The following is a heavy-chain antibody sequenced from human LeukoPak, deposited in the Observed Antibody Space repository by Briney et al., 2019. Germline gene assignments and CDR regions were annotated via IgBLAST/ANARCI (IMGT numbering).Heavy chain of an antibody. CDR2: MNPNSGNT. CDR3: ARDNSVGDNAWWFDP. CDR1: GSTFTSYD. D-gene: IGHD1-26*01. Sequence: GASVKVSCKASGSTFTSYDINWVRQATGQGLEWMGWMNPNSGNTGYAQKFQGRVTMTRDMSTSTDYMELSSLRSEDTAIYYCARDNSVGDNAWWFDPWGQGTLVTVSS. V-gene: IGHV1-8*02. J-gene: IGHJ5*02.